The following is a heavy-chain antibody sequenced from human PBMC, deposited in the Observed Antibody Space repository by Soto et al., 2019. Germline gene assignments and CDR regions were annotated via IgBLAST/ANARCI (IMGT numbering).Heavy chain of an antibody. CDR2: VRAYNRNT. D-gene: IGHD1-26*01. V-gene: IGHV1-18*01. CDR3: ARERRWEPLLY. Sequence: QVQLVQSGPEVKKPGASVKVSCKGSGYTFSNYGVTWVRQAPGQGLERLGWVRAYNRNTDYAQKFEDRATMTIDTSTNTAYLELRGLTPDDTAVYYCARERRWEPLLYWGQGTL. CDR1: GYTFSNYG. J-gene: IGHJ4*02.